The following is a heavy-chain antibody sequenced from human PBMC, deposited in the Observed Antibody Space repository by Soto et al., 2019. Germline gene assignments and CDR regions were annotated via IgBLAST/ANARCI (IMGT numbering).Heavy chain of an antibody. CDR3: ARWGENYYYYYGMDV. J-gene: IGHJ6*02. Sequence: LSLTCTVSGGSISSYYWSWIRQPPGKGLEWIGYIYYSVSTNYNPSLKSRVTISVDTSKNQFSLKLSSVTAADTAVYYCARWGENYYYYYGMDVWGQGTTVTVSS. CDR2: IYYSVST. CDR1: GGSISSYY. D-gene: IGHD3-10*01. V-gene: IGHV4-59*01.